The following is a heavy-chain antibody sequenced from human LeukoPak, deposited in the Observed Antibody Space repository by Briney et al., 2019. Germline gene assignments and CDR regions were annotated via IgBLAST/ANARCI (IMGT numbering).Heavy chain of an antibody. CDR1: GFTFSNAW. V-gene: IGHV3-15*01. J-gene: IGHJ6*02. CDR3: TTDPRGYGDYVGYYYYGMDV. Sequence: GGSLRLSCAASGFTFSNAWMSWVRQAPGKGLEWVGRIKSKTDGGTTDYAAPVKGRFTISRDDSKNTLYLQMNSLKTEDTAVYYCTTDPRGYGDYVGYYYYGMDVWGQGTTVTVSS. CDR2: IKSKTDGGTT. D-gene: IGHD4-17*01.